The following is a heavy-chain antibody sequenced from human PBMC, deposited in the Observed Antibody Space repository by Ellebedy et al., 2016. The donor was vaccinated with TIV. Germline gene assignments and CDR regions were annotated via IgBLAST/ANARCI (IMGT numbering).Heavy chain of an antibody. D-gene: IGHD1-26*01. Sequence: ASVKVSXKASGYTFTGYYMHWVRQAPGQGLEWMGWINPNSGGTNYAQKFQGRVTMTRDTSISTAYMELSRLRSDDTAVYYCARDEVVGATPDYWGQGTLVTVSS. V-gene: IGHV1-2*02. J-gene: IGHJ4*02. CDR2: INPNSGGT. CDR1: GYTFTGYY. CDR3: ARDEVVGATPDY.